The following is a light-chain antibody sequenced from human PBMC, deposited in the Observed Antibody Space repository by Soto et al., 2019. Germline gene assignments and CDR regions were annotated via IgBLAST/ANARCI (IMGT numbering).Light chain of an antibody. CDR2: KAS. CDR3: QHYNSYSEA. Sequence: DIPMTQSPSTLSGSVGDRVTITCRASQTISSWLAWYQQKPGKAPKLLIYKASTLKSGVPSRFSGSGSGTEFTLTSSSLQPDDFATYYCQHYNSYSEAFGQGNKVELK. CDR1: QTISSW. J-gene: IGKJ1*01. V-gene: IGKV1-5*03.